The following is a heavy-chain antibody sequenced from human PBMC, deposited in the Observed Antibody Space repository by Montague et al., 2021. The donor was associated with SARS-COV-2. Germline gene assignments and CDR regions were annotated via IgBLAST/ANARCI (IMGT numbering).Heavy chain of an antibody. Sequence: SLRLSCAASGFTFSNYGMSWVRQAPGKGLEWVSHSNKNNGVTHYADSVRGRFTTSRDISKNTLFLQMNSLTAEDTAIYYCAKNKANDDSGPYFDYWGQGTLVTVSS. CDR3: AKNKANDDSGPYFDY. J-gene: IGHJ4*02. D-gene: IGHD2-15*01. CDR1: GFTFSNYG. V-gene: IGHV3-23*01. CDR2: SNKNNGVT.